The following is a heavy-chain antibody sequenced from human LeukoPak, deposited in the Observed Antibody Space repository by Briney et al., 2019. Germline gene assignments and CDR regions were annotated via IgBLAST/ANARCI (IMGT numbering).Heavy chain of an antibody. Sequence: SETLSLTCTVSGGSISGYYWTWIRQPPGKGLEWIGYMHYNGNTNYNPSLKSRVTISVDPSKNQFSLKLTSVTTADTAVYYCARGMVVTAGGFYYYYYMDVWGKGTTVTISS. D-gene: IGHD2-15*01. J-gene: IGHJ6*03. CDR3: ARGMVVTAGGFYYYYYMDV. V-gene: IGHV4-59*08. CDR2: MHYNGNT. CDR1: GGSISGYY.